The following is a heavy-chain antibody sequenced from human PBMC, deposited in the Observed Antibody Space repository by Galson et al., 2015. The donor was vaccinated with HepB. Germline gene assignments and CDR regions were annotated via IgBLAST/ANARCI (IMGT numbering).Heavy chain of an antibody. CDR1: GFTLSSYA. V-gene: IGHV3-23*01. J-gene: IGHJ4*02. D-gene: IGHD6-6*01. Sequence: SLRLSCAASGFTLSSYAMSWVRQAPGKGLEWVSAISGSGGSTYYADSVKGRFTISRDNSKNTLYLQMNGLRAEDTAVYYCAKDVIGRGEFGSSSPNYFDYWGQGTLVTVSS. CDR2: ISGSGGST. CDR3: AKDVIGRGEFGSSSPNYFDY.